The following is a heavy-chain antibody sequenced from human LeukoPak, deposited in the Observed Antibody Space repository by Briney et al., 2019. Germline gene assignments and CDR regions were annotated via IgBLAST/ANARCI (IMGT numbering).Heavy chain of an antibody. CDR3: ARECNTIGNFDY. V-gene: IGHV3-21*01. CDR1: GLTFSRFS. J-gene: IGHJ4*02. CDR2: IYVTENYI. Sequence: GGSLRLSCATSGLTFSRFSFRWVRQAPGKGLEWVASIYVTENYIKCAKSVKGRVTISSDNAKNSDYLQMNSLRAEDTAVYYCARECNTIGNFDYWGQGTLVTVSS. D-gene: IGHD1-14*01.